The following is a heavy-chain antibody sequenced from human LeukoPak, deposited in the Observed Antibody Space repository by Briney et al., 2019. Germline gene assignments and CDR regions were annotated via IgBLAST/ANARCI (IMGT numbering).Heavy chain of an antibody. CDR1: GFTFSSYE. CDR3: ARDGATYCSSTSCSNKGADY. V-gene: IGHV3-48*03. D-gene: IGHD2-2*01. Sequence: QPGXSLRLSCAASGFTFSSYEMNWVRQAPGKGLEWVSYISSSGSTIYYADSVKGRFTISTDNAKNSLYLQMNSLRAEDTAVYYCARDGATYCSSTSCSNKGADYWGQGTLVTVSS. J-gene: IGHJ4*02. CDR2: ISSSGSTI.